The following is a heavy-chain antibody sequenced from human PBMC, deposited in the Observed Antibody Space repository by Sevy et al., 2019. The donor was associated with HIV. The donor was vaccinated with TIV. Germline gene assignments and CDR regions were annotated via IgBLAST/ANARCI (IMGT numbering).Heavy chain of an antibody. CDR1: AHRFTDYF. Sequence: ASVKVSCKASAHRFTDYFMYWMRQAPGQGLEWMGWINPNNGDTKYAQTFQGRVTLTRDTSMSTAYMELSRLTSDDTAVYYCARSGAKYYDSYGYVWLDPWGQGTLVTVSS. V-gene: IGHV1-2*02. J-gene: IGHJ5*02. D-gene: IGHD3-22*01. CDR2: INPNNGDT. CDR3: ARSGAKYYDSYGYVWLDP.